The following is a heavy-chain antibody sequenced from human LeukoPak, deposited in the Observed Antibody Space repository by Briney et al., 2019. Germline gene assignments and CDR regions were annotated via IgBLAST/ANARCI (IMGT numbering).Heavy chain of an antibody. Sequence: GASVKVSCKASGYPVTGYYMNWVRQAPGQGLEWMGRINPNSGGTNYAKKFQGRVTMTRDTSISTAYMELSRLRSDDTAVYYCARVYYYGSGSYSAGAEYFQHWGQGTLVTVSS. V-gene: IGHV1-2*06. D-gene: IGHD3-10*01. J-gene: IGHJ1*01. CDR3: ARVYYYGSGSYSAGAEYFQH. CDR2: INPNSGGT. CDR1: GYPVTGYY.